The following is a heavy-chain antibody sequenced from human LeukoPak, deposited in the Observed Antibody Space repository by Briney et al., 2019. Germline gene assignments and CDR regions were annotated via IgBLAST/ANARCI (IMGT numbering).Heavy chain of an antibody. V-gene: IGHV3-74*01. D-gene: IGHD3-22*01. CDR2: IISDGIST. Sequence: PGGSLRLSCAASRFTFSSYWMHWVRQAPGKGLVWVSRIISDGISTRYWDSVKRRLTSSRDNAKNKLYLQMNSLRAEDTAVYYCARDPTYYYDSSGYIDYWGQGTLVTVSS. CDR3: ARDPTYYYDSSGYIDY. CDR1: RFTFSSYW. J-gene: IGHJ4*02.